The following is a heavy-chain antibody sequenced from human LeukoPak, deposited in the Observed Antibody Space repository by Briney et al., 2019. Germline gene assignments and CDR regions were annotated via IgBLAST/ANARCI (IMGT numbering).Heavy chain of an antibody. Sequence: ASVKVSCKASGYTFTSYGISWVRQVPGQGLEWMGWMNPKSGNTGYAQKFQGRVTITRNTSISTAYMEVSSLRYEDTAVYYCARRAVDNSYYYYMDVWGKGTTVTVSS. CDR2: MNPKSGNT. D-gene: IGHD6-19*01. CDR1: GYTFTSYG. V-gene: IGHV1-8*03. J-gene: IGHJ6*03. CDR3: ARRAVDNSYYYYMDV.